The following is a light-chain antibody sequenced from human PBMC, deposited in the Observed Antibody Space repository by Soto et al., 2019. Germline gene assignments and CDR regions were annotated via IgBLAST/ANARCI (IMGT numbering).Light chain of an antibody. V-gene: IGLV2-14*01. Sequence: QSVLTQPASVSGSPGQSITISCTGTSSDVGGYNYVSWYQQHPAKAPKLMIYEVNNRPSGVSNRFSGSKSGNTASLTTSGLQAEDEADYYCSSYTSSSPFVFGTGTKVTVL. CDR1: SSDVGGYNY. J-gene: IGLJ1*01. CDR3: SSYTSSSPFV. CDR2: EVN.